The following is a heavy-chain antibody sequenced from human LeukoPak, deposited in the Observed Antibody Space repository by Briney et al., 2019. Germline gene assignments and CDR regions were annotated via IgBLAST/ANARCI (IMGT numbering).Heavy chain of an antibody. V-gene: IGHV3-30*02. J-gene: IGHJ6*03. CDR1: GFTFSAYG. CDR3: AKDRDYGDYPSAYYYYMDV. CDR2: IRYDGTNK. Sequence: GGSLRLSFAASGFTFSAYGIHWVRQAPGKGLEGVAFIRYDGTNKWYADSVKGRFTISRDNSKNMLYLQINSLRAEDTAVYHCAKDRDYGDYPSAYYYYMDVWGKGTTVTVSS. D-gene: IGHD4-17*01.